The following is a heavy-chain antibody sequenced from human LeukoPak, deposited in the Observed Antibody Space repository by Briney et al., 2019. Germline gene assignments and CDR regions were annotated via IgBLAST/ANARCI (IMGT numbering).Heavy chain of an antibody. CDR3: ARDGLSGSYYNFDY. J-gene: IGHJ4*02. CDR2: LSSCSTYT. CDR1: GFTFSDYY. D-gene: IGHD1-26*01. Sequence: GGSLRLSCAASGFTFSDYYMSWIRQAPGKGLEWVSYLSSCSTYTNYADPVKGRFTISRDNAKNALYLQMNSLRAEDTAVYYCARDGLSGSYYNFDYGGQGTLVTVSS. V-gene: IGHV3-11*05.